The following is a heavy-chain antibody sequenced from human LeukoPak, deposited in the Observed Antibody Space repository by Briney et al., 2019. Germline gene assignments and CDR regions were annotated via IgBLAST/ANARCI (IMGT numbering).Heavy chain of an antibody. CDR2: ISGSGGNT. Sequence: HTGGSLRLSCEASGFTFSSFWMHWVRQAPGKGLEWVSSISGSGGNTFYADSVKGRFTISRDNSKNTLYLQMNSLRAEDTAAYHCAKGRNEDGDAALNYWGQGTLVTVSS. D-gene: IGHD4-17*01. J-gene: IGHJ4*02. CDR1: GFTFSSFW. CDR3: AKGRNEDGDAALNY. V-gene: IGHV3-23*01.